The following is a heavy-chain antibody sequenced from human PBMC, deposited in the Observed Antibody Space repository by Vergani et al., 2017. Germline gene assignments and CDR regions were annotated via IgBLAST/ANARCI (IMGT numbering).Heavy chain of an antibody. V-gene: IGHV3-30-3*01. CDR3: AREPGKWELLAYYYYGMDV. D-gene: IGHD1-26*01. CDR1: GFTFSSYA. Sequence: QVQLVESGGGVVQPGRSLRLSCAASGFTFSSYAMHWVRQAPGKGLEWVAVISYDGSNKYYADSVKGRFTISRDNSKNTLYLQINSLRAEDTAVYYCAREPGKWELLAYYYYGMDVWGQGTTVTVSS. J-gene: IGHJ6*02. CDR2: ISYDGSNK.